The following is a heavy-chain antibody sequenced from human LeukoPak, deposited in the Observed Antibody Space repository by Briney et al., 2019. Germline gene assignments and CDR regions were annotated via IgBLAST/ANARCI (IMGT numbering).Heavy chain of an antibody. CDR1: GYTFTGYY. D-gene: IGHD2-2*01. CDR3: ARGFVVVPAAPNDAFDI. CDR2: INPNSGGT. Sequence: GASVKVSCKASGYTFTGYYMHWVRQAPGQGLEWMGWINPNSGGTNYAQKFQGRVTMTRDTSISTAYMELSRLRSDDTAVYYCARGFVVVPAAPNDAFDIWGQGTMVTVSS. V-gene: IGHV1-2*02. J-gene: IGHJ3*02.